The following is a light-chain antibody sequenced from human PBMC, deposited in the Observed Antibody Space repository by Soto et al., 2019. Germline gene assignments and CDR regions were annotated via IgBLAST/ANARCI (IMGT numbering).Light chain of an antibody. J-gene: IGKJ1*01. CDR3: QQYYTTPRT. CDR1: QPVLYSSNNKNN. CDR2: WAS. V-gene: IGKV4-1*01. Sequence: DIVMTQSPDSLTVSRGERATINCKSSQPVLYSSNNKNNLAWYQHKPGQPPKLLIYWASTREFGVPDRFSGSGSATDFTLTISSLQAEDVAVYYCQQYYTTPRTFGQGTKVEIK.